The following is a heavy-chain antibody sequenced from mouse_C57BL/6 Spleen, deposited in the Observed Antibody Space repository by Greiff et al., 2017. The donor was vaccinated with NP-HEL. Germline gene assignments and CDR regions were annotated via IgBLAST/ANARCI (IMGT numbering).Heavy chain of an antibody. V-gene: IGHV6-3*01. CDR1: GFTFSNYW. CDR3: TVEFITTAYFDY. CDR2: IRLKSDNYAT. Sequence: EVQLVESGGGLVQPGGSMKLSCVASGFTFSNYWMNWVRQSPEKGLEWVAQIRLKSDNYATHYAESVKGRFTISRDDSKSSVYLQMNNLRAEDTGIYYCTVEFITTAYFDYWGQGTTLTVSS. J-gene: IGHJ2*01. D-gene: IGHD1-1*01.